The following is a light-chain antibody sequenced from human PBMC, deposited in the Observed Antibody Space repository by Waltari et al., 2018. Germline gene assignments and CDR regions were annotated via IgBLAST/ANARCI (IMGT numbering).Light chain of an antibody. V-gene: IGKV1-5*03. Sequence: DIQMTQSPSTLSASVGDSLTITCRASQRVFDWLAWYQQKPGKAPNLLIYQASTLQNGVPSRFRASGSGTVFTLTINTLQPDDFATYYCQEYNSNSWTFGQGTKVEIK. CDR1: QRVFDW. CDR3: QEYNSNSWT. CDR2: QAS. J-gene: IGKJ1*01.